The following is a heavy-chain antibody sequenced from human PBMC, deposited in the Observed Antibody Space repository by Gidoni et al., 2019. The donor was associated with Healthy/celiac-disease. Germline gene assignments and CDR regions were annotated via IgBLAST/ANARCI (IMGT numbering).Heavy chain of an antibody. CDR2: IYYSGST. J-gene: IGHJ6*02. CDR3: ARLGYYYYGMDV. Sequence: QLQLQESGPGLVKPSETLSLTCTVSGGSISSSSYYWGWIRQPPGKGLEWIGSIYYSGSTYYTPSLKSRVTISVDTSKNQFSLKLSSVTAADTAVYYCARLGYYYYGMDVWGQGTTVTVSS. V-gene: IGHV4-39*01. CDR1: GGSISSSSYY.